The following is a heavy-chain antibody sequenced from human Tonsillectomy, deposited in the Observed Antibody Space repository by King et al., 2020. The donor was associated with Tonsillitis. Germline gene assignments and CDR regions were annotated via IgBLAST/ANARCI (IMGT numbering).Heavy chain of an antibody. CDR3: ARGLFSSTSADAFDI. CDR1: GGPISSGGYY. D-gene: IGHD2-2*01. CDR2: IYYSGST. J-gene: IGHJ3*02. Sequence: VQLQESGPGLVKPSQTLSLTCKVSGGPISSGGYYWSWIRQHPGKGLVWIGYIYYSGSTYYNPSLKSRVTISVDTSKNHFSLKLSSVTAADTAVYYCARGLFSSTSADAFDIWGQGTLVAVSS. V-gene: IGHV4-31*03.